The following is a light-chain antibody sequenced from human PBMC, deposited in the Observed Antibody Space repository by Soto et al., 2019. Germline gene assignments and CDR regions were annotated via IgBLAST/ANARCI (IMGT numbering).Light chain of an antibody. Sequence: DIQMTQSPSSLSASVGDRVTITCRASQSISSYLNWYQQKPGKAPKLLIYAASSLQSGVPSRFSGSGSGTDFTLTISSLQPEDFATYYCQQSYSKDPWTFGQGTKVEIK. J-gene: IGKJ1*01. CDR3: QQSYSKDPWT. V-gene: IGKV1-39*01. CDR1: QSISSY. CDR2: AAS.